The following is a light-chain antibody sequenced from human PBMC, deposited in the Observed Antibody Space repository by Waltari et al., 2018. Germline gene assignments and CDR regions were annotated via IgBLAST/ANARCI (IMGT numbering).Light chain of an antibody. CDR2: DVR. J-gene: IGLJ1*01. CDR1: SSDVGGYNY. Sequence: QSALTQPASVSGSPGQSITISCTGTSSDVGGYNYVSWYQQHPGKAPKLMIYDVRKRPSGVSNRFSGSKSGNTASLTISGLQAEDEADYYCSSYISSSTYVFGTGTKVTVL. CDR3: SSYISSSTYV. V-gene: IGLV2-14*01.